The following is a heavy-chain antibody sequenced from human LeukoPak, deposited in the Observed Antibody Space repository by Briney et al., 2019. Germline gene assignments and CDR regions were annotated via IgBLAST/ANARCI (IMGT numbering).Heavy chain of an antibody. J-gene: IGHJ4*02. CDR2: MNPNSGNT. CDR1: GGTFSSYP. V-gene: IGHV1-8*02. Sequence: GASVKVSCKASGGTFSSYPINWVRQATGQGLEWMGWMNPNSGNTGYAQKFQGTVSMTRNTSISTAYMELSSLKSEDTAVYYCARAYTAVVLDYWGQGTLVTVSS. CDR3: ARAYTAVVLDY. D-gene: IGHD5-18*01.